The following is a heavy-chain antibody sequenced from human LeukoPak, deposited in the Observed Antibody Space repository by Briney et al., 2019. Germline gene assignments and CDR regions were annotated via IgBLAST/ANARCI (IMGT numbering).Heavy chain of an antibody. J-gene: IGHJ4*02. V-gene: IGHV4-59*08. CDR1: GGCISSYY. CDR3: ARAIRTGLGIGSFDG. CDR2: TYYSGST. D-gene: IGHD7-27*01. Sequence: SETLSLTCTVSGGCISSYYWSWIRQPPGKGLEWIGYTYYSGSTNYNPSLKGRVTISVDTSKNQFSLKLSSVTAADTAVYYCARAIRTGLGIGSFDGWGQGTLLTVSS.